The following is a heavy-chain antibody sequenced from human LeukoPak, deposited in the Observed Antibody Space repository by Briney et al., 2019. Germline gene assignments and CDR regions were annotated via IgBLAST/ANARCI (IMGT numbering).Heavy chain of an antibody. CDR2: ISAYNGNT. Sequence: ASVKVSCKASGYTFTSYGISWVRQAPGQGLEWMGWISAYNGNTNYAQKLQGRVTMTTDTSTSTAYMELRSLRSDDTAVYYCARATIFGVVIIKGGDEDYWGQGTLVTVSS. D-gene: IGHD3-3*01. CDR1: GYTFTSYG. J-gene: IGHJ4*02. V-gene: IGHV1-18*01. CDR3: ARATIFGVVIIKGGDEDY.